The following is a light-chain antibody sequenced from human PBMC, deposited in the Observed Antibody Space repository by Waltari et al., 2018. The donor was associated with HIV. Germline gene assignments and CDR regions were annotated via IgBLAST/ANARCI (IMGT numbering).Light chain of an antibody. CDR3: GTWDSSLSAVV. Sequence: QSVLTQPPSVSAAPRQQVTISCSGSSSNIANNYVSWYQQLPGTAPKLLIYDNNKRPSGIPDRFSGSKSGTSATLGITGLQTGDEADYYCGTWDSSLSAVVFGGGTKVTVL. CDR2: DNN. J-gene: IGLJ2*01. V-gene: IGLV1-51*01. CDR1: SSNIANNY.